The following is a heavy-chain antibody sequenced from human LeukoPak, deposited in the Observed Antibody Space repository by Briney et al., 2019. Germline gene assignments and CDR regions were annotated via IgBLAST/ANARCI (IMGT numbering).Heavy chain of an antibody. CDR3: AKDLSSGWSFDY. Sequence: GRSLRLSCAASAFTFSSDGMYWVRQAPGKELDWVSFTPYDGSNKYYADSVNGRFSISRDNSKNTLYQQMNSLRAEDTAVYYCAKDLSSGWSFDYWGQGTLVTVSS. D-gene: IGHD6-19*01. V-gene: IGHV3-30*02. CDR2: TPYDGSNK. CDR1: AFTFSSDG. J-gene: IGHJ4*02.